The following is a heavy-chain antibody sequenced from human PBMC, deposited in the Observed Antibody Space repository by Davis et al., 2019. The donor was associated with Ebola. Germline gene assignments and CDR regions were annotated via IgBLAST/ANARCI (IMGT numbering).Heavy chain of an antibody. CDR3: ARVNDYYDSSGYLDY. Sequence: GSLRLSCAVYGGSFSGYYWSWIRQPPGKGLEWIGEINHSGITNYNPSLKSRVTISVDTSKNQFSLKLSSVTAADTAVYYCARVNDYYDSSGYLDYWGQGTLVTVSS. V-gene: IGHV4-34*01. J-gene: IGHJ4*02. D-gene: IGHD3-22*01. CDR2: INHSGIT. CDR1: GGSFSGYY.